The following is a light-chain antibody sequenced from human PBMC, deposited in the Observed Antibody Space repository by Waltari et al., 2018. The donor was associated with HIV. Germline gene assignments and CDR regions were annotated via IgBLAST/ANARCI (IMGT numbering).Light chain of an antibody. J-gene: IGLJ2*01. V-gene: IGLV1-44*01. CDR2: RND. Sequence: QSVVTQPPSVSGTPGQRVTISCSGSDSNIGSNLVSWYQQLPETAPKLLIYRNDQRPSGIPDRFSASKSGASASLAISGLRSDDDGDYYCAAWDDSLNAVLFGGGTKLTVL. CDR1: DSNIGSNL. CDR3: AAWDDSLNAVL.